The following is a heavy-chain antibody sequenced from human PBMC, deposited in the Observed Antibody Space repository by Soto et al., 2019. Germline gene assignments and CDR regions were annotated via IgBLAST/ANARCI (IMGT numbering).Heavy chain of an antibody. V-gene: IGHV5-10-1*01. CDR2: IDPSDSYT. CDR1: GYSLTSYW. CDR3: ARHFTVTDAFDI. D-gene: IGHD4-17*01. J-gene: IGHJ3*02. Sequence: GESLKISCKGSGYSLTSYWISWVRQMPGKGLEWMGRIDPSDSYTNYSPSFQGHVTISADKSISTAYLQWSSLKASDTAMYYCARHFTVTDAFDIWGQGTMVTVS.